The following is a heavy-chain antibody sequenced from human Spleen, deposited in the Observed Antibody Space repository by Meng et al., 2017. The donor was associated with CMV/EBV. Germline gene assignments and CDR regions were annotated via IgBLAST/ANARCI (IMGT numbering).Heavy chain of an antibody. J-gene: IGHJ4*02. CDR1: GFTFSSSW. Sequence: GESLKISCVASGFTFSSSWMSWVRRAPGKGLEWVATIKHDGSEKHHGDSAKGRFTISRDNAKNSLFLQMDSLRAEDTAVYYCARGSGSIGYWGQGTQVTVSS. CDR3: ARGSGSIGY. D-gene: IGHD1-26*01. CDR2: IKHDGSEK. V-gene: IGHV3-7*04.